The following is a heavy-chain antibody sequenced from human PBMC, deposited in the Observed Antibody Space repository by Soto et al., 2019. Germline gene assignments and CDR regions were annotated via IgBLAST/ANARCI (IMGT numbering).Heavy chain of an antibody. Sequence: ASVKVSCKASGYTFTSYAMHWVRQAPGQRLEWMGWINAGNGNTKYSQKFQGRVTVTKDTSVSTAYMELSSLRSEDTAVYYCARDLGGWPDYWGQGTLVTVSS. CDR2: INAGNGNT. CDR1: GYTFTSYA. V-gene: IGHV1-3*01. D-gene: IGHD2-15*01. CDR3: ARDLGGWPDY. J-gene: IGHJ4*02.